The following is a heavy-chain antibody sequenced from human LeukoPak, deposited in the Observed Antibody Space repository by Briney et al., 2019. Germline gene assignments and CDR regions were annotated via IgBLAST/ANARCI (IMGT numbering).Heavy chain of an antibody. CDR3: ARQTGITGTTGP. CDR1: GGTFSSYA. V-gene: IGHV1-18*01. CDR2: ISAYNGNT. D-gene: IGHD1-20*01. J-gene: IGHJ5*02. Sequence: ASVKVSCKASGGTFSSYAISWVRQAPGQGLEWMGWISAYNGNTNYAQKLQGRVTMTTDTSTSTAYMELRSLRSDDTAVYYCARQTGITGTTGPWGQGTLVTVSS.